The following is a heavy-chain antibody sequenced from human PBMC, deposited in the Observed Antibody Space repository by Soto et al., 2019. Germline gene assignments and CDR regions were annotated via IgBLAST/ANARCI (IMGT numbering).Heavy chain of an antibody. Sequence: GPGPTLVDPTQTLTLTCTFSGFSLSTSGMRVSWIRQPPGKALEWLARIDWDDDKFYSTSLKTRLTISKDTSKNQVVLTMTNMDPVDAATYYCARISTVPEGYYFDYWGQGTLVTVSS. D-gene: IGHD4-17*01. V-gene: IGHV2-70*04. CDR1: GFSLSTSGMR. CDR3: ARISTVPEGYYFDY. J-gene: IGHJ4*02. CDR2: IDWDDDK.